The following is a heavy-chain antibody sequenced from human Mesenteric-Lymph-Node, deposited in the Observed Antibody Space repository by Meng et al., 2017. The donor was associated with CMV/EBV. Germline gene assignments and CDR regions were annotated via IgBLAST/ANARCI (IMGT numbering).Heavy chain of an antibody. CDR3: ALTKYSTEWYMDY. J-gene: IGHJ4*02. D-gene: IGHD6-19*01. V-gene: IGHV1-2*02. CDR1: GYTFTGYY. CDR2: INPNSGGT. Sequence: ASVKVSCKASGYTFTGYYMHWVRQAPGQGLEWMGWINPNSGGTNYAQKFQGRVTMTRDTSISTAYMELSRLRSDDTAVYYCALTKYSTEWYMDYWGQGTLVTVSS.